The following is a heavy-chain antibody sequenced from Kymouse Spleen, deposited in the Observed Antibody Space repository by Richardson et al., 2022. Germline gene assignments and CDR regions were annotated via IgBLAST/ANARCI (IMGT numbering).Heavy chain of an antibody. D-gene: IGHD2-2*02. CDR1: GFTFDDYA. J-gene: IGHJ6*02. Sequence: EVQLVESGGGLVQPGRSLRLSCAASGFTFDDYAMHWVRQAPGKGLEWVSGISWNSGSIGYADSVKGRFTISRDNAKNSLYLQMNSLRAEDTALYYCAKDMAYCSSTSCPRGYSYGPLIYYGMDVWGQGTTVTVSS. CDR3: AKDMAYCSSTSCPRGYSYGPLIYYGMDV. CDR2: ISWNSGSI. V-gene: IGHV3-9*01.